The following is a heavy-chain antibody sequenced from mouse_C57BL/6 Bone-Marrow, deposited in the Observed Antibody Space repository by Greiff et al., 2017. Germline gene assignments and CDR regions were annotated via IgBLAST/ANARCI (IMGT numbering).Heavy chain of an antibody. Sequence: QVQLQQSGAELMKPGASVKLSCKATGYTFTGYWIEWVKQRPGHGLEWIGEILPGSGSTNYNEKFKGKATFTADTSSNTAYMQLSSLTTEDSAIYYCAMSPRTVVATDGYFDVGGTGTTVTVSS. D-gene: IGHD1-1*01. CDR3: AMSPRTVVATDGYFDV. CDR1: GYTFTGYW. V-gene: IGHV1-9*01. CDR2: ILPGSGST. J-gene: IGHJ1*03.